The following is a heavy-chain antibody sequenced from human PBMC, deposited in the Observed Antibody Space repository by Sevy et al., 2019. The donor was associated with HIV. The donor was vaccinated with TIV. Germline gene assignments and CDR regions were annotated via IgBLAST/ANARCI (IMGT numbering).Heavy chain of an antibody. CDR3: AREAGYSTGWSPGNY. CDR1: GFTFSSHA. J-gene: IGHJ4*02. CDR2: ISKDGVIK. Sequence: GGSLRLSCAASGFTFSSHAMHWVRQAPGKGLEWVELISKDGVIKYYAESGKGRLTTSRDNSKNTLYLQMNSLRADETAVYYCAREAGYSTGWSPGNYWGQGTLVTVSS. D-gene: IGHD6-19*01. V-gene: IGHV3-30*14.